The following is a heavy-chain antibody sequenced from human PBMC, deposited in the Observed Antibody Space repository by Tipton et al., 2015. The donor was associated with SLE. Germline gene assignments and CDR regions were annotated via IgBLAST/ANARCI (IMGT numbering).Heavy chain of an antibody. V-gene: IGHV4-59*04. Sequence: TLSLTCTVSGGSISSHYWTWIRQPPGKGLEWIGYSYYSGSTYYNPSLKSRVTISADTPKNLFPLKLSSGTAADTAVYYCARQLRWTDYYYYGMNVWGQGTTVTVSS. CDR2: SYYSGST. D-gene: IGHD4-23*01. CDR1: GGSISSHY. CDR3: ARQLRWTDYYYYGMNV. J-gene: IGHJ6*02.